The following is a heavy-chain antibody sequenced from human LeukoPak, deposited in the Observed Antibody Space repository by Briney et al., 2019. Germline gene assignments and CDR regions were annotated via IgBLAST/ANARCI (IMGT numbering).Heavy chain of an antibody. J-gene: IGHJ4*02. CDR3: ARQVHWGFDY. V-gene: IGHV4-59*08. D-gene: IGHD7-27*01. CDR1: GGSISSYY. Sequence: SETLSLTCTVSGGSISSYYWSWIRQPPGKGLEWIGYIYYSGSTNYNPSLKSRVTISVDTSKNQFSLKLSSVTAADTAVYYCARQVHWGFDYWGQGTLVTVSS. CDR2: IYYSGST.